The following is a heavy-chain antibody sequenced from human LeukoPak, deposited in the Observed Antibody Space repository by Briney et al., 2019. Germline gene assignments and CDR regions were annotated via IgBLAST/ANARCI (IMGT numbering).Heavy chain of an antibody. CDR1: GGSFSGYY. CDR2: INHSGST. J-gene: IGHJ4*02. D-gene: IGHD2-2*01. CDR3: ARLQLHLDY. Sequence: PSETLSLTCAVYGGSFSGYYWSWIRQPPGKGLEWIGEINHSGSTNYNPSLKGRVTISVDTSKNQFSLKLSSVTAADTAVYYCARLQLHLDYWGQGTLVTVSS. V-gene: IGHV4-34*01.